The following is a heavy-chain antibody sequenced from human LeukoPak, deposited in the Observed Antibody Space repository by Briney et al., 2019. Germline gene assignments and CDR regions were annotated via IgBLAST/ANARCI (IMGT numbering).Heavy chain of an antibody. J-gene: IGHJ4*02. CDR1: GYTFTSYA. CDR3: ATSGRDSRPFDY. Sequence: GASVKVSCKASGYTFTSYAMHWVRQAPGQRLEWMGWINAGNGNTKYSQKFQGRVTITRDTSASTAYMELSRLRSDDTAVYYCATSGRDSRPFDYWGQGTLVTVSS. D-gene: IGHD3-10*01. CDR2: INAGNGNT. V-gene: IGHV1-3*01.